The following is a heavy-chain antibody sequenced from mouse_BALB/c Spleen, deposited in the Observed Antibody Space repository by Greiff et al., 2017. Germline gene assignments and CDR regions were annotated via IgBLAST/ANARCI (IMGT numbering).Heavy chain of an antibody. CDR1: GYAFTNYL. CDR2: INPGSGGT. Sequence: VQLQQSGAELVRPGTSVKVSCKASGYAFTNYLIEWVKQRPGQGLEWIGVINPGSGGTNYNEKFKGKAILTADKSSSTAYMQLSSLTSDDSAVYFCARATTTMITMDYWGQGTSVTVSS. CDR3: ARATTTMITMDY. D-gene: IGHD2-4*01. V-gene: IGHV1-54*01. J-gene: IGHJ4*01.